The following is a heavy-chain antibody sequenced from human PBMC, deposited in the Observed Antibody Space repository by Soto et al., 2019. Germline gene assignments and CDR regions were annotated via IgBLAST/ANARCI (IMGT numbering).Heavy chain of an antibody. CDR1: SGSISSSSYY. D-gene: IGHD1-26*01. CDR3: ASLIRGSSDDY. Sequence: QLQLQESGPGLVKPSETLSLTCTVSSGSISSSSYYWGWIRQPPGKGLEWIGSIYYSGSTYYNPSLKSRVTISVDTSKNQFSLKLSSVTAADTAVYYCASLIRGSSDDYWGQGTLVTVSS. CDR2: IYYSGST. J-gene: IGHJ4*02. V-gene: IGHV4-39*01.